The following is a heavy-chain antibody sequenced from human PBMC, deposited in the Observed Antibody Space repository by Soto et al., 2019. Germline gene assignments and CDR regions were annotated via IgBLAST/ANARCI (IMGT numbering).Heavy chain of an antibody. D-gene: IGHD2-2*01. CDR1: GGSISSGGYY. J-gene: IGHJ6*02. Sequence: QVQLQESGPGLVKPSQTLSLTCTVSGGSISSGGYYWSWIRQHPGKGLEWIGYIYYSGSTYYNPSLKSRVTISVDTSTNQFSLKLSSVTAAATAVYYCAREHIVLVPTAQYYYGMDVWAPGTTVTVSS. V-gene: IGHV4-31*03. CDR2: IYYSGST. CDR3: AREHIVLVPTAQYYYGMDV.